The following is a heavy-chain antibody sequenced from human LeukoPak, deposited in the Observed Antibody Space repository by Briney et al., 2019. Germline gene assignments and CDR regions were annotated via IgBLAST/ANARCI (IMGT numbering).Heavy chain of an antibody. Sequence: PSQTVSLTCNVSGGSISSGDYYWSWLHQPPGKGLESIGYFYYSGNSYYNPSLKSRLTISIDTSKNHFSLKLSSVTAADTAFYYCARATGYYNTWRPFDYWGQGILVTVSS. J-gene: IGHJ4*02. V-gene: IGHV4-30-4*01. CDR3: ARATGYYNTWRPFDY. D-gene: IGHD3-9*01. CDR1: GGSISSGDYY. CDR2: FYYSGNS.